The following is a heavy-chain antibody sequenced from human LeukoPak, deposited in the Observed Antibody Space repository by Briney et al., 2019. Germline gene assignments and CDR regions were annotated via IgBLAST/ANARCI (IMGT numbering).Heavy chain of an antibody. Sequence: ASVKVSCKASGYTFTSYGISWVRQAPGQGLEWMGWISAYNGNTNYAQKLQGRVTMTTDTSTSTAYMELRSLRSDDTAVYYCARFADDFWSGYKDYWGQGTLVTVSS. V-gene: IGHV1-18*01. CDR1: GYTFTSYG. J-gene: IGHJ4*02. CDR2: ISAYNGNT. D-gene: IGHD3-3*01. CDR3: ARFADDFWSGYKDY.